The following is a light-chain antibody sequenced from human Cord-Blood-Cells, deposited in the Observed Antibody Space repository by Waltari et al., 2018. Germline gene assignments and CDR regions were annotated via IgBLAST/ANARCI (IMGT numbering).Light chain of an antibody. V-gene: IGLV1-44*01. J-gene: IGLJ2*01. CDR1: SSNIGSNT. CDR3: AAWDDSLNGLV. CDR2: SNN. Sequence: QSVLTQPPSASGTPGQRVTIPCSGSSSNIGSNTVNWYQQLPGTAPKLLIYSNNQRPSGVPDRFSGSKSDTSASLAISGLQSEDEADYYCAAWDDSLNGLVFGGGTKLTVL.